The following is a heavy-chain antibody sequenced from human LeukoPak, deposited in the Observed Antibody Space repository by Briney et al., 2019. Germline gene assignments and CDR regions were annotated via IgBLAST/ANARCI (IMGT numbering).Heavy chain of an antibody. D-gene: IGHD5-12*01. CDR3: ARDSSRILATTYLCYFDY. Sequence: TGGSLRLSCAASEFTFSSYALHWVRQTPGKGLEWVAVISYAGTYEYYADSVKGRFTISRDNSKNTLYLQMNSLRAEDTAVYYCARDSSRILATTYLCYFDYWGQGTLVTVSS. V-gene: IGHV3-30-3*01. J-gene: IGHJ4*02. CDR2: ISYAGTYE. CDR1: EFTFSSYA.